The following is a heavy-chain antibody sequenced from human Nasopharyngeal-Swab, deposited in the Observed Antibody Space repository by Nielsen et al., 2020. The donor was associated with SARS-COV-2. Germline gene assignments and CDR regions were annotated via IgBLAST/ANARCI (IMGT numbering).Heavy chain of an antibody. J-gene: IGHJ4*02. V-gene: IGHV4-39*01. Sequence: ESLKISCPVSGDSISSIGYYWGWIRQPPGKGLQFIGSVYYSGATYYSPSLKSRVTISVDTAKNQFYLQLNSVTAADTAVYFCARLRTTKPDIWGQGTLVTVSS. D-gene: IGHD1-1*01. CDR1: GDSISSIGYY. CDR3: ARLRTTKPDI. CDR2: VYYSGAT.